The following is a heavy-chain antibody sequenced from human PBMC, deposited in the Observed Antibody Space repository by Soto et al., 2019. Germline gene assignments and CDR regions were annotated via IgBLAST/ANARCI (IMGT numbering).Heavy chain of an antibody. Sequence: ASVKVSCKASGYTFTSYYMHWVRQAPGQGLEWMGIINPSGGSTSYAQKFQGRVTMTRDTSTSTVYMELSSLRSEDTAVYYCARDYCRSTFCNGPFDYWGQGTPVTVSS. CDR2: INPSGGST. D-gene: IGHD2-2*01. V-gene: IGHV1-46*01. CDR3: ARDYCRSTFCNGPFDY. J-gene: IGHJ4*02. CDR1: GYTFTSYY.